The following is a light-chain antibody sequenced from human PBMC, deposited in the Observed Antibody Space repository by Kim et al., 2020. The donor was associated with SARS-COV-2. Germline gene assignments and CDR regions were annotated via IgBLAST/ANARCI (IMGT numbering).Light chain of an antibody. J-gene: IGLJ2*01. CDR1: SGSIDDND. Sequence: GETGNISCTSSSGSIDDNDVQWYQQRPGGVPTAVIYEDDQRPSGVSDRFSGSIANSSNSASLTISGLRTEDEADYYCQSYNRDDVLFGGGTQLTVL. CDR2: EDD. V-gene: IGLV6-57*02. CDR3: QSYNRDDVL.